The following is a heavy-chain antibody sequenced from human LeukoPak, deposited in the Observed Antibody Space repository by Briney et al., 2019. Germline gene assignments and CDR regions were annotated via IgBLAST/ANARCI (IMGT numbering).Heavy chain of an antibody. CDR1: GFTFSSYG. CDR3: ARKNGLDY. Sequence: GGSLRLSCAASGFTFSSYGMHWVRQAPGKGLDWVALISSDGSSKYYADSVKGRFTISRDNSKNTLYLQMNSLRAEDTAVYYCARKNGLDYWGQGTLVTVSS. CDR2: ISSDGSSK. V-gene: IGHV3-30*03. J-gene: IGHJ4*02.